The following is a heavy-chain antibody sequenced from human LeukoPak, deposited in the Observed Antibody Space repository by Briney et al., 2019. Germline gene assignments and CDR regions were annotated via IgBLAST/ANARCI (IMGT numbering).Heavy chain of an antibody. Sequence: SVNVSCKASGGTLSSYAISWVRQAPGQGLEWMGGIIPIFGTANYAQKFQGRVTITADESTSTAYMELSSLRSEDTAVYYCARDNSVGSWDYWGQGTLVTVSS. V-gene: IGHV1-69*01. CDR3: ARDNSVGSWDY. J-gene: IGHJ4*02. CDR2: IIPIFGTA. CDR1: GGTLSSYA. D-gene: IGHD4-23*01.